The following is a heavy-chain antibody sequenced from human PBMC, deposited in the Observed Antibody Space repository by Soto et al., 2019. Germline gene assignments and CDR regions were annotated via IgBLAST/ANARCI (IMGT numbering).Heavy chain of an antibody. Sequence: AGGSLRLSYAASGFTFSSYWMHWVRQAPGKGLVWVSRINSDGRSTTYADSVKGRFTISRDNAKNTLYLQMNSLRADDTAVYYCARDNGELGRSPYYYYGMDVWGQGITVTV. J-gene: IGHJ6*02. V-gene: IGHV3-74*01. D-gene: IGHD1-7*01. CDR3: ARDNGELGRSPYYYYGMDV. CDR1: GFTFSSYW. CDR2: INSDGRST.